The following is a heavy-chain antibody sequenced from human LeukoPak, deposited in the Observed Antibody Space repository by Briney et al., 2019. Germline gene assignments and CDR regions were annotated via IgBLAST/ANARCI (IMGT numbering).Heavy chain of an antibody. V-gene: IGHV1-18*01. Sequence: ASVKVSCKASGYTFTNYGISWVRQAPGQGLEWVGWINTDRGNTNHAQKFKGRVTMTTETSTSTVYMELRSLRSDDTAVYYCARDGYCSGSSCYDCFDPWGQGTLVAVSS. CDR1: GYTFTNYG. CDR2: INTDRGNT. CDR3: ARDGYCSGSSCYDCFDP. D-gene: IGHD2-2*03. J-gene: IGHJ5*02.